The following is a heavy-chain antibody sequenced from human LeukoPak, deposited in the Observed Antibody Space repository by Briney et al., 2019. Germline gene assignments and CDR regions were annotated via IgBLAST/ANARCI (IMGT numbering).Heavy chain of an antibody. Sequence: PGGSLRLSCAASGFTFRTYPIHWVRQAPGKGLEWVAVLSYDGSTTYYADSVKGRFTFSRGSSENTVSLQMNSLRAEDSAVYYRAISLEMATVMSAFDYWGQGTLVTVSS. CDR1: GFTFRTYP. J-gene: IGHJ4*02. V-gene: IGHV3-30*04. CDR2: LSYDGSTT. D-gene: IGHD5-24*01. CDR3: AISLEMATVMSAFDY.